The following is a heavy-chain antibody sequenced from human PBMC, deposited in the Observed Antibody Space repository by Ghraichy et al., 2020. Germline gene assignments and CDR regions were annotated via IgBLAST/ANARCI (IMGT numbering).Heavy chain of an antibody. V-gene: IGHV4-39*01. CDR2: IYYSGST. J-gene: IGHJ5*02. Sequence: SETLSLTCRASGASITSTSYYWGWIRQPPGKGLEWIGSIYYSGSTYYNPSLESRVTMSVDTSKNQFSLRLSSVTATDSAVYYCARHPLYTTTAHPAVIWFYPGGPETLVTV. D-gene: IGHD3-16*01. CDR3: ARHPLYTTTAHPAVIWFYP. CDR1: GASITSTSYY.